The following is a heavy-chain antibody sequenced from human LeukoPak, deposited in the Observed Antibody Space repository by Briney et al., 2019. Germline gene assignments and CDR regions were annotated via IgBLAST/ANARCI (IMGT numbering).Heavy chain of an antibody. V-gene: IGHV1-69*04. Sequence: SVKASCKASGGTFSSYAISWVRQAPGQGLEWMGRIIPILGIANYAQEFQGRVTITADKSTSTAYMELSSLRSEDTAVYYCARHPGIAVAGFDYWGQGTLVTVSS. CDR2: IIPILGIA. D-gene: IGHD6-19*01. J-gene: IGHJ4*02. CDR1: GGTFSSYA. CDR3: ARHPGIAVAGFDY.